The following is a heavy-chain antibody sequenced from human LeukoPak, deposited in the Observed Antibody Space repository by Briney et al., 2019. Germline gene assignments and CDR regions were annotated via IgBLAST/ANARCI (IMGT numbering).Heavy chain of an antibody. CDR1: GGSISSYY. CDR3: ARKKGSRTYFDY. V-gene: IGHV4-59*08. D-gene: IGHD1-14*01. CDR2: IYYSGST. J-gene: IGHJ4*02. Sequence: SETLSLTCTVSGGSISSYYWSWIRQPPGKGLEWIGYIYYSGSTNYNPSLKSRVTISVDTSKNQFSLKLSSVTAADTAVYYCARKKGSRTYFDYWGQGTLVTVSS.